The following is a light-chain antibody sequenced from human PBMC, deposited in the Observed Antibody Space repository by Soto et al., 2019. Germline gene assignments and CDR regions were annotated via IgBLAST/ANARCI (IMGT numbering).Light chain of an antibody. CDR2: EDT. J-gene: IGLJ1*01. Sequence: QSALTQPASVSGSPGQSITISCTGTSRDVGIYNLVSWYHLHPGKVPKLIIYEDTKRPSGISSRFSGSESGITAFLTISGLQAEDEADYYCCSYAGSSTYVFGTGTKVTVL. CDR3: CSYAGSSTYV. CDR1: SRDVGIYNL. V-gene: IGLV2-23*01.